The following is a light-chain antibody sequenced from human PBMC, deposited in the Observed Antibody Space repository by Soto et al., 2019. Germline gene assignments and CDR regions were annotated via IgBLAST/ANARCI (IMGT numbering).Light chain of an antibody. J-gene: IGLJ3*02. CDR3: SSYTRSTTLVV. V-gene: IGLV2-14*03. Sequence: QSALTQPRSVSGSPGQSVTISCTGTSSDVGAYNYVSWYQQLPGKAPKFMIYDVTNRPSGVSSRFSGSKSGNTASLTISGLQAEDEADYYCSSYTRSTTLVVFGGGTKLTVL. CDR1: SSDVGAYNY. CDR2: DVT.